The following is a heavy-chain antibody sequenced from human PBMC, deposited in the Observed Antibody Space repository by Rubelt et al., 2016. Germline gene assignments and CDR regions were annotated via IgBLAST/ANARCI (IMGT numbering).Heavy chain of an antibody. Sequence: QLQLQESGPGLVKPSETLSLTCTVSGGSISSYYWSWIRQPPGKGLEWIGYIYYSGSTNYNPSLKSRVTISVDTSKNQFSLKLSSVTAADTAVYYCARDLEYSSSSGFDPWGQGTLVTVSS. V-gene: IGHV4-59*01. CDR2: IYYSGST. J-gene: IGHJ5*02. D-gene: IGHD6-6*01. CDR1: GGSISSYY. CDR3: ARDLEYSSSSGFDP.